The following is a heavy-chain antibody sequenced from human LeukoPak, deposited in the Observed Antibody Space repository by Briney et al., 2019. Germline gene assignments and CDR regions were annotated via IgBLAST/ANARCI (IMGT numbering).Heavy chain of an antibody. V-gene: IGHV4-4*07. J-gene: IGHJ5*02. CDR2: IIDTGTT. CDR1: GVSTSGYF. D-gene: IGHD2-15*01. CDR3: ARVRGYKDDNMWYLWFDP. Sequence: SETLSLTCAVSGVSTSGYFWSWTRQPAGKGLEWIGRIIDTGTTDYSPSLRSRVTMSVDTSRNQVSLNLRSVTAADTAVYYCARVRGYKDDNMWYLWFDPWGQGTRVTVSS.